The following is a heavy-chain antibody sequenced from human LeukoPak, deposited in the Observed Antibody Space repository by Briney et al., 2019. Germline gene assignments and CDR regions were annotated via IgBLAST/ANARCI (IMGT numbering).Heavy chain of an antibody. Sequence: SVTVSCKASGGTFSSYAISWVRQAPGQGLEWMGRIIPILGIANYAQKFQGRVTITADKSTSTAYMELSSLRSEDTAVYYCARLERYYFDYWGQGTLVTVSS. V-gene: IGHV1-69*04. CDR1: GGTFSSYA. CDR2: IIPILGIA. D-gene: IGHD5-24*01. J-gene: IGHJ4*02. CDR3: ARLERYYFDY.